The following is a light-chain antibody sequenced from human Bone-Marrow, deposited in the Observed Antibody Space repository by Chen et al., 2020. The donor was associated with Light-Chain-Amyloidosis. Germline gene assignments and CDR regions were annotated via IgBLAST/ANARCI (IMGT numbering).Light chain of an antibody. J-gene: IGLJ2*01. V-gene: IGLV2-14*03. CDR2: DVS. Sequence: SALTQPASVSGPPGQSITISCTGTSSYVGGYNHVSRYQQHPGKAPKLMIYDVSNRPSVVSNRFSGSDSGNTASMTISGLPAEEEADYYCRSYTSSRTLVFGGGTKLTVL. CDR3: RSYTSSRTLV. CDR1: SSYVGGYNH.